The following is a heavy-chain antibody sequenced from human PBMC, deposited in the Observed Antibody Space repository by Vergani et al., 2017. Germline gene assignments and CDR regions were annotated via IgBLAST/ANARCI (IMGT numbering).Heavy chain of an antibody. V-gene: IGHV4-59*01. D-gene: IGHD3-10*01. CDR2: IYYSGST. J-gene: IGHJ6*02. CDR3: ARENMIRGVSNDYYYYGMDV. Sequence: QVQLQESGPGLVKPSETLSLTCTVSGGSISSYYWSWIRQPPGKGLEWIGYIYYSGSTNYNPSLKSRVTISVDTSKNQFSLKLSSVTAADTAVYYCARENMIRGVSNDYYYYGMDVWGQGTTVTVSS. CDR1: GGSISSYY.